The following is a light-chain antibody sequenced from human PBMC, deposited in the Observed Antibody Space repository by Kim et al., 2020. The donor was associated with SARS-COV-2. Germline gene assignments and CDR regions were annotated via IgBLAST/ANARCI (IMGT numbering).Light chain of an antibody. J-gene: IGLJ1*01. CDR2: GVS. CDR1: SIHFGGYRH. V-gene: IGLV2-11*01. Sequence: SPAWSGPIPATGTSIHFGGYRHGSWYQQHPGKAPKLMIYGVSKRPSGVPYRFSGSKSGNTASLTISGLQAEDEADYYCCSYAGSYVFGTGTKVTVL. CDR3: CSYAGSYV.